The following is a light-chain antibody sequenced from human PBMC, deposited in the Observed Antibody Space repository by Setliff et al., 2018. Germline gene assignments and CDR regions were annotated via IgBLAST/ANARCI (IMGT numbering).Light chain of an antibody. J-gene: IGLJ1*01. CDR2: DVT. CDR3: SSYTTSGTYG. V-gene: IGLV2-14*03. Sequence: QSVLTQPASVSGSPGQWITISCSGTSSDVGGYNYVSWYQQHPGKAPKLMIYDVTNRPPGISNRFSGSKSGNTASLTISGLQAEDDADYYCSSYTTSGTYGFGTGTRSPS. CDR1: SSDVGGYNY.